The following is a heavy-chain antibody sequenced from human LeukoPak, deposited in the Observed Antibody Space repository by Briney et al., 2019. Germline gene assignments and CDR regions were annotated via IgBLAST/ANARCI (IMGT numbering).Heavy chain of an antibody. D-gene: IGHD4-11*01. CDR2: IIPILGIA. Sequence: ASVKVSCKASGNTFSSYTVHWVRQAPGQGLEWMGRIIPILGIANFTQQFQDRLAMTADTSTRTVYMELSSLRSEDTAIYYCARDLGTVTDYNYWGQGTLVTVSS. J-gene: IGHJ4*02. CDR3: ARDLGTVTDYNY. CDR1: GNTFSSYT. V-gene: IGHV1-69*04.